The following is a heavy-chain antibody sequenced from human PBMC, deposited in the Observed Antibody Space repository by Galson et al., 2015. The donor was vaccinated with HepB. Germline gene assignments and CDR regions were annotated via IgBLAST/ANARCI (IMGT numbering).Heavy chain of an antibody. CDR1: GFTVSNNY. Sequence: SLRLSCAAYGFTVSNNYMSWVRQAPGKGLEWVSVIYSGGSTYYADSVKGRFTISRDNSKNTLYLQMNSLRAEDTALYFCARVNYDFWSGYGAYYYYMDVWGKGTTVSVSS. D-gene: IGHD3-3*01. CDR3: ARVNYDFWSGYGAYYYYMDV. V-gene: IGHV3-53*01. J-gene: IGHJ6*03. CDR2: IYSGGST.